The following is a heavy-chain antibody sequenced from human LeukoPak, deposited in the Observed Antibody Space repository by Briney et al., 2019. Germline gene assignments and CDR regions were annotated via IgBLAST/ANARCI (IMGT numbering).Heavy chain of an antibody. V-gene: IGHV1-69*13. CDR2: IVPIFGSA. J-gene: IGHJ4*02. CDR1: GGTFNSYA. CDR3: ARVSYGDFQNYFDY. D-gene: IGHD4-17*01. Sequence: GASVKVSCKASGGTFNSYAINWVRQAPGQGLEWMGGIVPIFGSANYAQKFQGRATITADESTSTPYMELSSLTSEDTAVFYCARVSYGDFQNYFDYWGQGTLVTVSS.